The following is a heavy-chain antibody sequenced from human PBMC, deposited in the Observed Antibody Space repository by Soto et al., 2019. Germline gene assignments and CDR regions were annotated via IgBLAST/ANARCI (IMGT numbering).Heavy chain of an antibody. CDR1: GGSISSGGYS. CDR2: IYYSGST. V-gene: IGHV4-31*03. J-gene: IGHJ3*02. Sequence: SETLSLTCTVSGGSISSGGYSWSRIRQHPGKGLEWIGYIYYSGSTYYNPSPKSRVTISVDTSKNQFSLKLSSVTAADTAVYYCAREYYDSSGLNAFDIWGQGTMVT. D-gene: IGHD3-22*01. CDR3: AREYYDSSGLNAFDI.